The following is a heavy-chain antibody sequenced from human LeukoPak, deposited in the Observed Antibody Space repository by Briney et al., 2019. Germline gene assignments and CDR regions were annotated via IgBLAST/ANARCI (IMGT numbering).Heavy chain of an antibody. Sequence: GGSLRLSCAASGFTFSSYGMHWVRQAPGKGLEWVAVIWYDGSNKYYADSVRGRFTISRDNSKNTLYLQMNSLRAEDTAVYYCAKGTITFGGAYYFDYWGQGTLVTVSS. CDR3: AKGTITFGGAYYFDY. CDR1: GFTFSSYG. CDR2: IWYDGSNK. V-gene: IGHV3-33*06. J-gene: IGHJ4*02. D-gene: IGHD3-16*01.